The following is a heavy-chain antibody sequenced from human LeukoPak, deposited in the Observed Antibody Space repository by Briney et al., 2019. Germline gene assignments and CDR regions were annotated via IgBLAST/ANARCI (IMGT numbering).Heavy chain of an antibody. CDR2: IYASGST. D-gene: IGHD2-21*01. CDR1: GDSFSSGTYY. Sequence: SETLSLTCTVSGDSFSSGTYYWTWIRQPAGKGLEWIGRIYASGSTDYNPSLKSRVTILLDTSKNQFSLNLRSVTAADTAVYYCAVAFCGGDCSSRHYFGVDVWGQGTTVTVSS. J-gene: IGHJ6*02. CDR3: AVAFCGGDCSSRHYFGVDV. V-gene: IGHV4-61*02.